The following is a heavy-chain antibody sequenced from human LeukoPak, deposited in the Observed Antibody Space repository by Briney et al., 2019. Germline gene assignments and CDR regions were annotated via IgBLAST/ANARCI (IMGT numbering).Heavy chain of an antibody. J-gene: IGHJ4*02. CDR1: GFTFRDFY. CDR3: AREARGSGRDFDY. D-gene: IGHD1-26*01. Sequence: PGGSLRLSWAASGFTFRDFYMSWIRQAPGMGLEWISYIGTRSNPIYYADSVKGRFTISRDGAKKCLYLQMNILRDEYTTVHVCAREARGSGRDFDYWGQGILVTASS. V-gene: IGHV3-11*01. CDR2: IGTRSNPI.